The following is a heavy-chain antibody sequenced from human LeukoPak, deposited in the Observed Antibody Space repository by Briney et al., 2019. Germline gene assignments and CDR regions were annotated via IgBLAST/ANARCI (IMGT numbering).Heavy chain of an antibody. CDR2: IRASGDST. J-gene: IGHJ3*02. CDR3: ARDPNGDFLGAFDI. V-gene: IGHV3-23*01. CDR1: GVTFSKYA. Sequence: GGSLRLSCAASGVTFSKYAMMWVRQAPGKGLQWVSSIRASGDSTSYAESVKGRFIISRDNAQNTLYLQMNSLRVEDTAIYYCARDPNGDFLGAFDIWGQGTMVTVSS. D-gene: IGHD4-17*01.